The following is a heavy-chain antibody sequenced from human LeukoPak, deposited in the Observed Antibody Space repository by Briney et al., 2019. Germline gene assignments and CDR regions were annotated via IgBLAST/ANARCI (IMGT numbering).Heavy chain of an antibody. CDR1: GYTFTNYG. V-gene: IGHV1-2*02. D-gene: IGHD3-10*01. CDR3: ASPRITMVRGPFDY. Sequence: ASVKVSCKASGYTFTNYGISWVRQAPGQGLEWMGWINPNSGGTNYAQKFQGRVTMTRDTSISTAYMELSSLRSEDTAVYYCASPRITMVRGPFDYWGQGTLVTVSS. J-gene: IGHJ4*02. CDR2: INPNSGGT.